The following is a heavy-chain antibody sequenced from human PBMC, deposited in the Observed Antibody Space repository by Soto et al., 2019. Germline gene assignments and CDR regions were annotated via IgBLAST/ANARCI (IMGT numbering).Heavy chain of an antibody. J-gene: IGHJ6*02. V-gene: IGHV4-34*01. CDR2: INHSGST. D-gene: IGHD3-10*01. CDR1: GGSFSGYY. CDR3: ARDLRFGELPGYYYYGMDV. Sequence: SETLSLTCAVYGGSFSGYYWSWIRQPPGKGLEWIGEINHSGSTNYNPSLESRVTISVDTSKNQFSLKLSSVTAADTAVYYCARDLRFGELPGYYYYGMDVWGQGTTVTVSS.